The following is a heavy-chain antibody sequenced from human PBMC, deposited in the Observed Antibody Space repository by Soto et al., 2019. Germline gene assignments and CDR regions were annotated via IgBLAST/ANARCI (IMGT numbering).Heavy chain of an antibody. Sequence: QVQLQQSGPGLVKPSQTLSVTCVISGDSVSSNSAAWNWIRQSPSIGLEWLGRTYYRSKWYSDYAASVESRITVKPDTSKNHFSLQSNSVTPEDTAVYYCARGEQYSGVIFDYWGQGTLVTVSS. V-gene: IGHV6-1*01. CDR3: ARGEQYSGVIFDY. CDR1: GDSVSSNSAA. J-gene: IGHJ4*02. CDR2: TYYRSKWYS. D-gene: IGHD1-26*01.